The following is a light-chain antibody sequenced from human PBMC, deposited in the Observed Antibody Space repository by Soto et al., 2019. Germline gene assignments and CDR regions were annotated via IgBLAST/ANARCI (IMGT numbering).Light chain of an antibody. V-gene: IGKV3-15*01. Sequence: EIVLTQSPATLSVSPGERATLSCRASQSVNQKLGWYQQKPGQAPRLLIYGASARATGIPDRFSGGGSGAEYTLTISSLQSEDFAVYYCQQYDKWPRTFGQGTKVDI. J-gene: IGKJ1*01. CDR1: QSVNQK. CDR2: GAS. CDR3: QQYDKWPRT.